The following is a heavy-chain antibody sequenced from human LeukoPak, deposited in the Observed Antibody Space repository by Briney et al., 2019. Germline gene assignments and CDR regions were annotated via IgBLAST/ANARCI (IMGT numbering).Heavy chain of an antibody. CDR2: FDPEDGET. V-gene: IGHV1-24*01. Sequence: ASVKVSCKASGYTLTELSMHWVRQAPGKGLEWMGGFDPEDGETIYAQKFQGRVTMTEDTSTDTAYMELSSLRSEDTAVYYRATRKVRRSSPVLRVYFDYWGQGTLVTVSS. J-gene: IGHJ4*02. D-gene: IGHD2-2*01. CDR1: GYTLTELS. CDR3: ATRKVRRSSPVLRVYFDY.